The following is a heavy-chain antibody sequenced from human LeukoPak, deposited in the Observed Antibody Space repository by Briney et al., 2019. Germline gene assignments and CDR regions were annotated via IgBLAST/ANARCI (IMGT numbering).Heavy chain of an antibody. CDR3: ARVGFHNDYYYYYMDV. Sequence: PGGSLRLSCAASGFTFSSYAMSWVRQAPGKGLEWVSAISGSGGSTYYADSVKGRFTISRDNSKNTLYLQMNSLRAEDTAVYYCARVGFHNDYYYYYMDVWGKGTTVTVSS. CDR1: GFTFSSYA. V-gene: IGHV3-23*01. D-gene: IGHD2-21*01. J-gene: IGHJ6*03. CDR2: ISGSGGST.